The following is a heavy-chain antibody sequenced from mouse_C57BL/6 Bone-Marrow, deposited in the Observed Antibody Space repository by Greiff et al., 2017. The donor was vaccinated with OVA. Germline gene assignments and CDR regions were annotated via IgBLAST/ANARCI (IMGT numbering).Heavy chain of an antibody. CDR3: ARSVLDY. Sequence: QVQLQQSGAELAKPGASVTLSCKASGYTFTSYWMHWVKQRPGQGLEWIGYLNPSSGYTKYNQKFKDKATLTADKSSSPAYMQLSSMTYEGAAGYYWARSVLDYWGQGTTLTVSS. J-gene: IGHJ2*01. CDR2: LNPSSGYT. CDR1: GYTFTSYW. V-gene: IGHV1-7*01.